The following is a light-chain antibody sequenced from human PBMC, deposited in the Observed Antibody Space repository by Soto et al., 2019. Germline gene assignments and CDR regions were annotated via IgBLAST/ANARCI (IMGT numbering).Light chain of an antibody. Sequence: QSALTQPASVSGSPGQSITISCTGTSSDVGGYYYVSWYQHHPGKAPKLMIYDVSNRPSGVSNRFSGSKSGNTASLTISGLQAEDEANYYCSSYTSSSTSYVFGTGTKLTVL. J-gene: IGLJ1*01. CDR1: SSDVGGYYY. V-gene: IGLV2-14*03. CDR3: SSYTSSSTSYV. CDR2: DVS.